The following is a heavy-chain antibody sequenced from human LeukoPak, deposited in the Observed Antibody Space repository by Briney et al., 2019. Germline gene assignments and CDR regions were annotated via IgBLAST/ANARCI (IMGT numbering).Heavy chain of an antibody. CDR1: GASISSTSRY. Sequence: PSETLSLSCTVSGASISSTSRYWGWIRQPPGKGLEWVVSIYYSGSTYYNPSLKSQVTMSIDMSKKQFSLNLTSVTAADTAVYYCARSWGYDFWSGNLLDYWSQGTLVTVSS. D-gene: IGHD3-3*01. V-gene: IGHV4-39*07. CDR2: IYYSGST. CDR3: ARSWGYDFWSGNLLDY. J-gene: IGHJ4*02.